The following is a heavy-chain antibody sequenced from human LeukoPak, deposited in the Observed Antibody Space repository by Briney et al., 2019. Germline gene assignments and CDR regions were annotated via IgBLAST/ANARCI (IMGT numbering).Heavy chain of an antibody. CDR1: GYIFTTYW. CDR3: VCDRGNFDSFDF. V-gene: IGHV5-51*01. CDR2: IYPGNSDT. J-gene: IGHJ4*02. Sequence: GESLKISCRGSGYIFTTYWIGWVRQMPGKGLEGMGLIYPGNSDTRYSPSFHGRVTISADKSISTAYLQWSSLKASDTAVYYCVCDRGNFDSFDFWGQGTLVTVSS. D-gene: IGHD3-3*02.